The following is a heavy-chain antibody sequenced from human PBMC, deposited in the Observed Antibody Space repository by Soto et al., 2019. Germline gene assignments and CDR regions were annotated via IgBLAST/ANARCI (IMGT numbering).Heavy chain of an antibody. CDR1: GGTFSSYA. Sequence: QVQLVQSGAEVKKPGSSVKVSCKASGGTFSSYAISWVRQAPGQGLEWMGGIIPILGTANYAQKFQGRVTITADESTSTADMELSSLRSEDTAVYYCARDRRYYDSSGQSTRYYYYGMDVWGQGTTVTVSS. J-gene: IGHJ6*02. CDR3: ARDRRYYDSSGQSTRYYYYGMDV. V-gene: IGHV1-69*01. D-gene: IGHD3-22*01. CDR2: IIPILGTA.